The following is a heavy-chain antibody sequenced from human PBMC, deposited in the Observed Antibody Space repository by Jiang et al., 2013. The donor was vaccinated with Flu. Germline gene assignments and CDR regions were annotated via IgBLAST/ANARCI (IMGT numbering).Heavy chain of an antibody. CDR3: ARHGSYSGSYLAY. D-gene: IGHD1-26*01. CDR2: IYYTGNT. CDR1: GGSINSASYF. V-gene: IGHV4-39*01. J-gene: IGHJ4*02. Sequence: GLVKPSQTLSLTCSVSGGSINSASYFWGWIRQPPGKGLEWIGSIYYTGNTYSNPSLKSRVTMSVDSSKKQFSLKLSSVTAADTAVYYCARHGSYSGSYLAYWGQGSLVTVSS.